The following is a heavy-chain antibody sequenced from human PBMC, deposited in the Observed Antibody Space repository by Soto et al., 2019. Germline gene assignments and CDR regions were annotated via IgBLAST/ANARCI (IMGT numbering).Heavy chain of an antibody. CDR3: TRVQSSRPADYFDY. V-gene: IGHV5-51*01. CDR2: IYPGDSDT. D-gene: IGHD2-2*01. CDR1: GYSFTNYW. Sequence: PGEALKISWKGSGYSFTNYWIGWVRQMPGKGLEWMGIIYPGDSDTRYSPSFQGQVTISADKSITTAYLQWSSLKASDTAVYYCTRVQSSRPADYFDYWGQGTLVTVSS. J-gene: IGHJ4*02.